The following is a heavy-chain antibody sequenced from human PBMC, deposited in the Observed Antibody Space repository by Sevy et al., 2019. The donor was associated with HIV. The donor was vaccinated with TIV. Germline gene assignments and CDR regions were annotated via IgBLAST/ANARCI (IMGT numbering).Heavy chain of an antibody. CDR1: GGSISSYY. D-gene: IGHD3-10*01. CDR2: IYTSGST. J-gene: IGHJ6*02. Sequence: SETLSLTCTVSGGSISSYYWSWIRQPAGKGLEWIGRIYTSGSTNCDPSLKSRVTMSVDTSKNRFSLKLSSVTAADTAVYYCAREEYYYGSGSTYYYYYGMDVWGQGTTVTVSS. CDR3: AREEYYYGSGSTYYYYYGMDV. V-gene: IGHV4-4*07.